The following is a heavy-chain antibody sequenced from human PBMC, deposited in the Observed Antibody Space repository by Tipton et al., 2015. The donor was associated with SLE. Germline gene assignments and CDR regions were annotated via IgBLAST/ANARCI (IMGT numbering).Heavy chain of an antibody. D-gene: IGHD5-18*01. CDR1: GGSITMANYF. CDR3: ARGVRSGYSYWLEGFDS. J-gene: IGHJ4*02. CDR2: MFYSGTT. Sequence: TLSLTCSVSGGSITMANYFWGWIRQSPGKGLEWIGSMFYSGTTYYSPSLKSRVTISVDKSKNQFSLKVTSVTAADTAVYFCARGVRSGYSYWLEGFDSWGQGTLVTVSS. V-gene: IGHV4-39*07.